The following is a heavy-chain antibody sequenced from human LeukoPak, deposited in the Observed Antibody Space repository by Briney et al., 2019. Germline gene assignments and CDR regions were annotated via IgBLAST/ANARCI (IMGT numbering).Heavy chain of an antibody. V-gene: IGHV3-23*01. D-gene: IGHD2-2*01. Sequence: PGGSLRLSCAASGFTFSIYAMSWVRQAPGKGLEWVSAISGSGGSTYYADSVKGRFTISRDNSKNTLYLQMNSLRAEDTAVYYCAKEGRVVPAATLDYWGQGTLVTVSS. J-gene: IGHJ4*02. CDR2: ISGSGGST. CDR3: AKEGRVVPAATLDY. CDR1: GFTFSIYA.